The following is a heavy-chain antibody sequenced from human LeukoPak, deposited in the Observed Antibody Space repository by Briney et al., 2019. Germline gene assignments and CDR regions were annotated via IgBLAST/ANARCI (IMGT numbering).Heavy chain of an antibody. Sequence: GASVKVSCKASGYTFTGYYMHWVRQAPGQGLEWMGRINPNSGGTNYAQKFQGRVIMTRDTSISTAYMELSRLRSDDTAVYYCARESCSGGSCYFGYWGQGTLVTVSS. J-gene: IGHJ4*02. CDR3: ARESCSGGSCYFGY. CDR2: INPNSGGT. V-gene: IGHV1-2*06. D-gene: IGHD2-15*01. CDR1: GYTFTGYY.